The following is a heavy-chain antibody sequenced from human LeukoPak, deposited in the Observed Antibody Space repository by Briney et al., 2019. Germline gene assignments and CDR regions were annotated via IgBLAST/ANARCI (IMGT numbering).Heavy chain of an antibody. J-gene: IGHJ6*03. CDR1: GVTFSSYG. CDR2: ISCSGGST. D-gene: IGHD1-26*01. V-gene: IGHV3-23*01. CDR3: ARDGYSGSYYRLYYFFMDV. Sequence: AGTLSLSCAVSGVTFSSYGMSWVRQAPGKGLEWVSAISCSGGSTYYEDSVKGRFTISRDNCENTLYLQMNSLRGEDTAVYYCARDGYSGSYYRLYYFFMDVWGKGTTVTVSS.